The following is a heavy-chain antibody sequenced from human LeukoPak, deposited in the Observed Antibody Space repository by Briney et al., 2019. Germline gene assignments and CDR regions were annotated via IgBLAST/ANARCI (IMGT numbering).Heavy chain of an antibody. Sequence: GASVKVCCKASGGTFSSYAFSWVRQAPGQGLEWMGRIIPILGIANYAQKFQGRVTITADKSTSTAYMELSSLRSEDTAVYYCAREGDCSSTSCPNAFDIWGQGTMVTVSS. J-gene: IGHJ3*02. CDR3: AREGDCSSTSCPNAFDI. CDR2: IIPILGIA. CDR1: GGTFSSYA. D-gene: IGHD2-2*01. V-gene: IGHV1-69*04.